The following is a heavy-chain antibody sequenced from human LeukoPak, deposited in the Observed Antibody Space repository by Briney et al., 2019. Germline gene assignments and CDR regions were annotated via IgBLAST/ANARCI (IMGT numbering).Heavy chain of an antibody. V-gene: IGHV3-23*01. CDR2: ISGTGADT. CDR1: GFSFSNYA. Sequence: GGSLRLSCAASGFSFSNYAMSWVRQAPGKGLEWVSAISGTGADTYYADSVKGRFTISRDNTKDTLYLQMNNLRAEDTAVYYCARDQAYYFSFADYWGQGNLVTVSS. CDR3: ARDQAYYFSFADY. J-gene: IGHJ4*02. D-gene: IGHD2/OR15-2a*01.